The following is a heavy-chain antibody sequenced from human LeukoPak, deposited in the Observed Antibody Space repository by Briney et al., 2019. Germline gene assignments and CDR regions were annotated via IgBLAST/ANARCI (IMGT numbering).Heavy chain of an antibody. J-gene: IGHJ4*02. V-gene: IGHV3-21*01. CDR1: GFTFSSYS. Sequence: GGSLRLSCAASGFTFSSYSMNCVRRAPGQGLEWVSSISSSSSYIYYADSVKGRITISTDNAKNSLYLQMNSLRAEDTAVYYCARDDYGNYGFFSRGRYWGQGTLVTVSS. CDR2: ISSSSSYI. D-gene: IGHD4-11*01. CDR3: ARDDYGNYGFFSRGRY.